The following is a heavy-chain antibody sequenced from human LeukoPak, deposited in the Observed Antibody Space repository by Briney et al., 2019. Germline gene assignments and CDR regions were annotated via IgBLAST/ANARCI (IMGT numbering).Heavy chain of an antibody. CDR2: INRSGST. CDR1: GGSFSGYY. CDR3: ARAPTFYYYYYGMDV. Sequence: SETLSLTCAVYGGSFSGYYWSWIRQPPGKGLEWIGEINRSGSTNYNPSLKSRVTISVDTSKNQFSLKLSSVTAADTAVYYCARAPTFYYYYYGMDVWGQGTTVTVSS. V-gene: IGHV4-34*01. J-gene: IGHJ6*02.